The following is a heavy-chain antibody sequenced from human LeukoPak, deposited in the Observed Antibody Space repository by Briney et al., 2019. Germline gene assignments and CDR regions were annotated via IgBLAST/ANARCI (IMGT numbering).Heavy chain of an antibody. D-gene: IGHD3-10*01. V-gene: IGHV4-39*01. Sequence: SETLSLTCTVSGGSISSSSYYWGWIRQPPGKGLEWIGSIYYSGSTYYNPSLKSRVTISVDTSKNQFSLKLSSVTAADTAVYYCARLRTTTPLWFGYRGYYYYMDVWGKGTTVTISS. CDR2: IYYSGST. CDR3: ARLRTTTPLWFGYRGYYYYMDV. J-gene: IGHJ6*03. CDR1: GGSISSSSYY.